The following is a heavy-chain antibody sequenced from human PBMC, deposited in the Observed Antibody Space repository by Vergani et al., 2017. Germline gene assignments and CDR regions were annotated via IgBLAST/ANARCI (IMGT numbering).Heavy chain of an antibody. Sequence: QVQLVESGGGVVQPGRSLRLSCAASGFTFSSYAMHWVRQAPGKGLEWVAVISYDGSNKYYADAVKGRFTISRDNSKNTLYLQMTSLGAEDTAVYYCARDGKAVAHPDYGMDVWGQGTTVTVSS. J-gene: IGHJ6*02. CDR1: GFTFSSYA. CDR3: ARDGKAVAHPDYGMDV. D-gene: IGHD1-26*01. CDR2: ISYDGSNK. V-gene: IGHV3-30-3*01.